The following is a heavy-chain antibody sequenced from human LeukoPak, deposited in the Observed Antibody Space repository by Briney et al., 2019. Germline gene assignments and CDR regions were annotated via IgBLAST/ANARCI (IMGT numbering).Heavy chain of an antibody. CDR2: IGSNGGST. CDR1: GFTFSSYA. V-gene: IGHV3-23*01. J-gene: IGHJ4*02. CDR3: AKDRRSGSYFDY. D-gene: IGHD1-26*01. Sequence: GGSLRLSCSASGFTFSSYAINWVRQAPGKGLEWVSAIGSNGGSTYYADSVKGRFTISRDNSKNTLYLQMNSLRAEDTAVYYCAKDRRSGSYFDYWGQGTLVTVSS.